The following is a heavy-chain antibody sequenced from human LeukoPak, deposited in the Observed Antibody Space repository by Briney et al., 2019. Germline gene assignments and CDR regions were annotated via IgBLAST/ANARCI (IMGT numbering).Heavy chain of an antibody. V-gene: IGHV3-23*01. Sequence: GGSLRVSCAASGFTFSRYAMSWVGQAPGKGLAWVSAITGSGKFTDYADSVKGRFTISRDNSKNTLYLQMNSLRAEDTAIYYCAKRSAESSGYFDSWGQGTLVTVSS. J-gene: IGHJ4*02. CDR3: AKRSAESSGYFDS. D-gene: IGHD6-19*01. CDR1: GFTFSRYA. CDR2: ITGSGKFT.